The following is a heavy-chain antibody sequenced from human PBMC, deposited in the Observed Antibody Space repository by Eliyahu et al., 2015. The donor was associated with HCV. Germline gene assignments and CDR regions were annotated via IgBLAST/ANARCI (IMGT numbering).Heavy chain of an antibody. CDR2: ISSNGGST. Sequence: EVQLVESGGGLVQPGGSLRLSCAASGFTFSSYAMHWVRQAPGKGLEYVSAISSNGGSTYYANSVKGRFTISRDNSKNTLYLQMGSLRAEDMAVYYCARGSSSWYWGAFDYWGQGTLVTVSS. D-gene: IGHD6-13*01. CDR3: ARGSSSWYWGAFDY. J-gene: IGHJ4*02. V-gene: IGHV3-64*01. CDR1: GFTFSSYA.